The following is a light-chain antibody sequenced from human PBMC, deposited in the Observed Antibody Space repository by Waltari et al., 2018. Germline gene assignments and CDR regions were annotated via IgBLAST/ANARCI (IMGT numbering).Light chain of an antibody. J-gene: IGLJ2*01. CDR1: SSDVGNYKR. Sequence: QSALTQPASVSGSPGQSITISCTGTSSDVGNYKRVSCYQQHPGQAPKLMIYAVSKRPSGVSDRFSGSKSGDMASLTISGRQPEDEAEYFCSSYAGSSKGVFGGGTKLTIL. CDR2: AVS. CDR3: SSYAGSSKGV. V-gene: IGLV2-23*02.